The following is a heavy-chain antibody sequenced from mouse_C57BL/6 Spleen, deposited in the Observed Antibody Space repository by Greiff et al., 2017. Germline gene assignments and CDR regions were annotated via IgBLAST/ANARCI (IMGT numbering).Heavy chain of an antibody. D-gene: IGHD2-4*01. CDR3: VRQYDYEYYFDY. J-gene: IGHJ2*01. V-gene: IGHV10-1*01. Sequence: EVQLQESGGGLVQPKGSLKLSCAASGFSFNTYAMNWVRQAPGKGLEWVARIRSKSNNYATYYADSVKDRFTISRDDSESMLYLQMNNLKTEDTAMYYCVRQYDYEYYFDYWGQGTTLTVSS. CDR2: IRSKSNNYAT. CDR1: GFSFNTYA.